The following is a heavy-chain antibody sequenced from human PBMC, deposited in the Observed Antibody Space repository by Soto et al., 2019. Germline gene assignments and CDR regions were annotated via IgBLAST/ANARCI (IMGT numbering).Heavy chain of an antibody. Sequence: GGSLRLSCAASGITFSSSATSWVRQAPGKGLQWVSLITGSGGSTYYADSVKGRFTISRDNSKNTLYLQMNSLRAEDTAVYYCANVYYYDSSGLEGDYWGQGTLVPVSS. J-gene: IGHJ4*02. CDR1: GITFSSSA. V-gene: IGHV3-23*01. CDR3: ANVYYYDSSGLEGDY. CDR2: ITGSGGST. D-gene: IGHD3-22*01.